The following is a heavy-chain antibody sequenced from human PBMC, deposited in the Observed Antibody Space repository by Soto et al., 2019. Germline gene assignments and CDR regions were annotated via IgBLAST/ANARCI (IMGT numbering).Heavy chain of an antibody. D-gene: IGHD1-26*01. CDR3: ARRDRSGSCYFDY. CDR2: IIPTFGTA. CDR1: GGTFSSYA. Sequence: QVQLVQSGAEVKKPGSSVKVSCKASGGTFSSYAISWVRQAPGQGLEWMGGIIPTFGTANYAQKFQGRVTMTADESTRTAYMELGSLVSEDTTVYYCARRDRSGSCYFDYWGQGTLVTVSS. J-gene: IGHJ4*02. V-gene: IGHV1-69*01.